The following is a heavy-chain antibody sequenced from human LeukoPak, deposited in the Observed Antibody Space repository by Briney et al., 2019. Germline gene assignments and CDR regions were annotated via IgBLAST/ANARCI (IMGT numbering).Heavy chain of an antibody. CDR2: ISSSGSYI. CDR3: ATSLRTGGIFDY. V-gene: IGHV3-21*01. J-gene: IGHJ4*02. D-gene: IGHD2-15*01. CDR1: GFTFSSYN. Sequence: PGGSLRLSCGGSGFTFSSYNMNWVRQAPGKGLEWVSSISSSGSYIYYADSVKGRFTISRDNAKNSLYLQMNGLRAEDTAVYYCATSLRTGGIFDYWGQGTLVTVSS.